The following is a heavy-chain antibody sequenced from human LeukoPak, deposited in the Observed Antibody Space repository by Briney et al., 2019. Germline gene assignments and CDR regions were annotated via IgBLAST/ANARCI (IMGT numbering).Heavy chain of an antibody. CDR3: ASGGHLDW. CDR2: INEDGSDK. D-gene: IGHD2-15*01. Sequence: PGGSLRLSCAASGLTSSGFWMSWVRQAPGKGLGWVANINEDGSDKYFVDSVKGRFTISTDNAKNSLYLQMNSMRDEDTAVYYCASGGHLDWWGQGTLVTVSS. V-gene: IGHV3-7*01. J-gene: IGHJ4*02. CDR1: GLTSSGFW.